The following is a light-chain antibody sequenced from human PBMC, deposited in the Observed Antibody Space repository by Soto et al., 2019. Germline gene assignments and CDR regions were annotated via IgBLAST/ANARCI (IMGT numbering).Light chain of an antibody. J-gene: IGKJ4*01. V-gene: IGKV1-39*01. Sequence: DMQMTQSPSALSASVGDRVTITCRASQRISTYLNWYQQEPGKAPKLLIYAASTLQSGVPSRFSGSGSGTDFTLTISSVQPEDSATFYCQQTFYTPLTFGGGTKVEIK. CDR1: QRISTY. CDR2: AAS. CDR3: QQTFYTPLT.